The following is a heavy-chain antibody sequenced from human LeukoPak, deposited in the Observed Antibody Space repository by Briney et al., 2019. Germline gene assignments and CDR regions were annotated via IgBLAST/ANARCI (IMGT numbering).Heavy chain of an antibody. V-gene: IGHV1-18*01. CDR1: GYTFTSYG. CDR2: ISAYNGNT. CDR3: ARVQRTYDILTGYFY. J-gene: IGHJ4*02. D-gene: IGHD3-9*01. Sequence: ASVTVSCKASGYTFTSYGISWVRQAPGQGPEWMGWISAYNGNTNYAQKLQGRVTMTTDTSTSTAYMELRSLRSGDTAMYYCARVQRTYDILTGYFYWGQGTLVTVSS.